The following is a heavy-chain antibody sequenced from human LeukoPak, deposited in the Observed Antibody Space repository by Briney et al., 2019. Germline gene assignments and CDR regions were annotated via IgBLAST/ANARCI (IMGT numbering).Heavy chain of an antibody. V-gene: IGHV3-48*03. Sequence: GGSLRLSCAASGFTFSSYEMNWVRQAPGKGLEWVSYIGTGGSPIYYADSVKGRFTISRDNAKNSLYLQMNSLRAEDTAVYYCATFYDTSGRDYWGQGILVTVSS. CDR3: ATFYDTSGRDY. J-gene: IGHJ4*02. D-gene: IGHD3-22*01. CDR1: GFTFSSYE. CDR2: IGTGGSPI.